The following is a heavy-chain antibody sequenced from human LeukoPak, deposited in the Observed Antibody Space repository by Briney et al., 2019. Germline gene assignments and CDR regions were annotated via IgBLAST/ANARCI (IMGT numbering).Heavy chain of an antibody. CDR2: INIDGSST. V-gene: IGHV3-74*01. D-gene: IGHD4-17*01. CDR1: GFTFRSYW. CDR3: AREGTTVDY. J-gene: IGHJ4*02. Sequence: GGSLRLSCAASGFTFRSYWMHWVRQAAGKGPVWVSRINIDGSSTSFADSVKGRFTISRDNAKNTLYLQMNSLRAEDTAVYYCAREGTTVDYWGQGTLVTVSS.